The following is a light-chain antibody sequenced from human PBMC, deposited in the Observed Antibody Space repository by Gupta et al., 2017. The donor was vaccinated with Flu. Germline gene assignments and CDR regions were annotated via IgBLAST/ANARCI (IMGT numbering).Light chain of an antibody. CDR3: AAWDDSLTALSADGSLTGLWV. CDR2: NDN. V-gene: IGLV1-44*01. Sequence: WYQHLPGTAPRLLIYNDNQRPSGVPDRFSGSKSGTSASLAIGGLQSEDEADYYCAAWDDSLTALSADGSLTGLWVFGGGTKLSV. J-gene: IGLJ3*02.